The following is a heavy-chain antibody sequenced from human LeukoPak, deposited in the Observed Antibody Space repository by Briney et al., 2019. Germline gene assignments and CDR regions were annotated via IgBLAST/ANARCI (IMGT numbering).Heavy chain of an antibody. CDR1: GGSISSGGYS. Sequence: PSETLSLTCAVSGGSISSGGYSWSWIRQPPGKGLEWIGYIYHSGSTYYNPSLKSRVTISVDRSKNQFSLKLSSVTAADTAVYYCASHYGSGSYNWFDPWGQGTLVTVSS. CDR2: IYHSGST. CDR3: ASHYGSGSYNWFDP. V-gene: IGHV4-30-2*01. D-gene: IGHD3-10*01. J-gene: IGHJ5*02.